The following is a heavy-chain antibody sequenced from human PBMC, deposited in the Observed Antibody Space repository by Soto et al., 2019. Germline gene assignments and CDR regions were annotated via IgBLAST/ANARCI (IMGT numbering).Heavy chain of an antibody. CDR3: SRCVTETTKGDYYYGMEV. J-gene: IGHJ6*01. Sequence: GVSVKFPCEASGYRLTGYYMQWVQPAPGQGLEVMGRINPNSGGTNDAQKFQAWVTMTRDTSISTAYMELSRLRSDDTALYYCSRCVTETTKGDYYYGMEVLGKGTTDTVSS. CDR2: INPNSGGT. D-gene: IGHD1-7*01. V-gene: IGHV1-2*04. CDR1: GYRLTGYY.